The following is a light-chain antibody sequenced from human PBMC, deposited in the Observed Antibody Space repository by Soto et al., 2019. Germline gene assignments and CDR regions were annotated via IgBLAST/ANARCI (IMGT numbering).Light chain of an antibody. V-gene: IGLV2-14*01. CDR3: SSYTSTYIWV. CDR1: SSDIGSHNF. J-gene: IGLJ3*02. CDR2: GVS. Sequence: QSVLTQPASVSGSPGQSITISCTGTSSDIGSHNFVSWHQQHPGKAPKLIIYGVSNRPSGVSNRLSGSKSGNTASLTISGLQADDEADYYCSSYTSTYIWVFGGGTKVTVL.